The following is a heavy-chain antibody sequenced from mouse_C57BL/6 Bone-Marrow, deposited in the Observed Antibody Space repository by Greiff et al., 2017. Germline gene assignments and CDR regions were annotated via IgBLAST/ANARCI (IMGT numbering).Heavy chain of an antibody. V-gene: IGHV1-58*01. CDR1: GYTFTSYG. D-gene: IGHD1-1*01. CDR3: ARTWPYYYGSSPFDY. CDR2: IYIGNGYT. Sequence: EVQLQQSGAELVRPGSSVKMSCKTSGYTFTSYGINWVKQRPGQGLEWIGYIYIGNGYTEYNEKFKGKATLTSDSSSSTAYMQLSSLTSEDSAIYFCARTWPYYYGSSPFDYWGQGTTLTVSS. J-gene: IGHJ2*01.